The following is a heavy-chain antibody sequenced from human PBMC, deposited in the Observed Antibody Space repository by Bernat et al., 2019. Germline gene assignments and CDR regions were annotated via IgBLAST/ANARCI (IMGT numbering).Heavy chain of an antibody. J-gene: IGHJ6*04. V-gene: IGHV3-74*01. CDR1: GFTFSKFW. D-gene: IGHD1-7*01. CDR3: AKGGWYYTSSVDL. Sequence: AQLAESGGDLVQPGGSLRLSCAASGFTFSKFWMYWVRQAPGKGLVWVSRINTDGSNTIYADSVKGRFTISRDNAKNTVNLQMNSLRVEDTGVYYCAKGGWYYTSSVDLWGKGTTVTVSS. CDR2: INTDGSNT.